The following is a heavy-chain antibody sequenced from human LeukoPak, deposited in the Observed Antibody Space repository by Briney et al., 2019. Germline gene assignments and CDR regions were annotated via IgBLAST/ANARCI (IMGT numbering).Heavy chain of an antibody. CDR2: IYYSGST. J-gene: IGHJ4*02. D-gene: IGHD2-15*01. Sequence: SETLSLTCTVSGGSISSSSYYWGWIRQPPGKGLEWIGSIYYSGSTYYNPSLKSRVTISVDTSKNQFSLKLSSVTAADTAVYYCASIKGYCSGGSCYGQYYFDYWGQGTLVTVSS. CDR3: ASIKGYCSGGSCYGQYYFDY. V-gene: IGHV4-39*07. CDR1: GGSISSSSYY.